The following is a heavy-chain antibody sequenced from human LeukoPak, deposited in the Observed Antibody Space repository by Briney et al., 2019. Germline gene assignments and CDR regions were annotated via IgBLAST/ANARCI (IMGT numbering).Heavy chain of an antibody. Sequence: ASVKVSCKASGYTFTGYYMHWVRQAPGQGLEWMGWINPNSGGTNYAQKFQGRVTMTRDTSISTAYMELSRLRSDDTAVYYCASDYCSGGSRYSYYFDYWGQGTLVTVSS. CDR3: ASDYCSGGSRYSYYFDY. D-gene: IGHD2-15*01. V-gene: IGHV1-2*02. CDR2: INPNSGGT. J-gene: IGHJ4*02. CDR1: GYTFTGYY.